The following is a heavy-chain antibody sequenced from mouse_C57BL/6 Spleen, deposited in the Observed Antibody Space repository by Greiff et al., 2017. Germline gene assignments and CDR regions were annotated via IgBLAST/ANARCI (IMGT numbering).Heavy chain of an antibody. D-gene: IGHD1-1*01. J-gene: IGHJ2*01. Sequence: QVQLQQSGAELVRPGASVTLSCKASGYTFTDYEMHWVKQTPVHGLEWIGAIDPETGGTAYNQKFKGKAILTADKSSSTAYMELRSLTSEDSAVYYCTRDPWGYGSSLFDYWGQGTTLTVSS. CDR2: IDPETGGT. CDR1: GYTFTDYE. CDR3: TRDPWGYGSSLFDY. V-gene: IGHV1-15*01.